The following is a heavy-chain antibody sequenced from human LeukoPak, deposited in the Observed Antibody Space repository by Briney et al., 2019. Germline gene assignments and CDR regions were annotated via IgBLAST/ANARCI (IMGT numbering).Heavy chain of an antibody. CDR2: IKTKTDGGTA. D-gene: IGHD5-12*01. CDR3: ATESFRKSGIDY. Sequence: GGSLRLSCAGSGFTFTNVWMKWVRQAPGKGLEWVGHIKTKTDGGTADYAAPVKGRFTISRDDSKNTLYLQMNSLRAEDTALYYCATESFRKSGIDYWGQGTQVTVSS. J-gene: IGHJ4*02. V-gene: IGHV3-15*01. CDR1: GFTFTNVW.